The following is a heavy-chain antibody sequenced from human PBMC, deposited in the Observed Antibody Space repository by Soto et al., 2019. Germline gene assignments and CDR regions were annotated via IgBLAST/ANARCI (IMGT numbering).Heavy chain of an antibody. V-gene: IGHV3-7*03. CDR3: ARVRANGYEVDY. J-gene: IGHJ4*02. D-gene: IGHD5-12*01. CDR1: GFMFGSYW. CDR2: IKREGSEK. Sequence: EVQLVESGGGLVQPGGSLRLSCAASGFMFGSYWMTWVRHAPGKGLEWVANIKREGSEKFYVDSVKGRFTISRDNADNTLFLHMNSLRAEDTAIYYCARVRANGYEVDYWGQGALVSVS.